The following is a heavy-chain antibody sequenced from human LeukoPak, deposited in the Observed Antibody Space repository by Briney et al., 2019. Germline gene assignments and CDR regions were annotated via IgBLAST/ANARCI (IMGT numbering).Heavy chain of an antibody. CDR1: GFTFSTYG. J-gene: IGHJ4*02. V-gene: IGHV3-33*01. CDR2: IWSDGSNT. D-gene: IGHD6-13*01. CDR3: ARDRGSSWYGPIDY. Sequence: GGPLRLSCAASGFTFSTYGMHWVRQAPGKGLEWVAVIWSDGSNTYYADSVKGRFTISRDNSKNTLFLQMNSLRAEDTALYYCARDRGSSWYGPIDYWGQGTLVTVSS.